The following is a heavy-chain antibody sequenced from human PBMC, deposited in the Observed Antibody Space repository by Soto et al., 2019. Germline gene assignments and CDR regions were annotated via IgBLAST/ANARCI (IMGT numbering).Heavy chain of an antibody. CDR1: GFTFSSYS. CDR2: ISSSSSYI. V-gene: IGHV3-21*01. D-gene: IGHD6-6*01. Sequence: EVQLVESGGGLVKPGGSLRLSCAASGFTFSSYSMNWVRQAPGKGLEWVSSISSSSSYIYYADSVKGRFTISRDNAKNSLYLQMNSLRAEDTAVYYCARDFHSSSQIDYWGQGTLVTVSS. J-gene: IGHJ4*02. CDR3: ARDFHSSSQIDY.